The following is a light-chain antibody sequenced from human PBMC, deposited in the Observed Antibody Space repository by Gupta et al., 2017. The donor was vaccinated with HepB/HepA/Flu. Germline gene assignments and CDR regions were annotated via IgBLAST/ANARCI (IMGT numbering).Light chain of an antibody. Sequence: EIVLTQSPATLSLSPGERATLSCRASQSVSSYLAWYQQKPGQAPRLLIYDASNSAPGIPARFSGSGSGTDFTLTISSLEPEDFAVYYCQQRSNWPWTFGQGTKVEIK. J-gene: IGKJ1*01. V-gene: IGKV3-11*01. CDR2: DAS. CDR3: QQRSNWPWT. CDR1: QSVSSY.